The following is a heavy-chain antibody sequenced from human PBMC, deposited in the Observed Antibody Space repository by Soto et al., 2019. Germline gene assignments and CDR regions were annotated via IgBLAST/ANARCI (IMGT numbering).Heavy chain of an antibody. CDR1: GGSISSGGYY. D-gene: IGHD3-10*01. V-gene: IGHV4-31*03. CDR2: IYYSGST. J-gene: IGHJ6*02. Sequence: QVQLQESGPGLVKPSQTLSLTCTFSGGSISSGGYYWSWIRQHPGKGLEWIGYIYYSGSTYYNPSLKSRVTMSLDTSKNQFSLKLSSVTAADTAVYYCARDHYGSGSYYEGGYYCNYGMDVWGQGTTVTVSS. CDR3: ARDHYGSGSYYEGGYYCNYGMDV.